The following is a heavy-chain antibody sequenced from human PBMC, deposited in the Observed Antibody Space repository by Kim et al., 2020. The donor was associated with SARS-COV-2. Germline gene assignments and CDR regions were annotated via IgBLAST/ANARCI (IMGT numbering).Heavy chain of an antibody. V-gene: IGHV3-53*04. CDR1: GFTVSSNY. CDR2: IYSGGST. D-gene: IGHD3-10*01. CDR3: SRVSWFGASPAGDC. Sequence: GGSLRLSCAVSGFTVSSNYMSWVRQAPGKGLEWVSVIYSGGSTDYADYAKGRCTITRQNYTNKPQYQMNSLRAADTAAYYCSRVSWFGASPAGDCWGQGT. J-gene: IGHJ6*01.